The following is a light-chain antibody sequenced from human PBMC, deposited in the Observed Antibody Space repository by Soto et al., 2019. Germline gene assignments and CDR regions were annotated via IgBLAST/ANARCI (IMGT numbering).Light chain of an antibody. CDR3: QHYGSSPFT. J-gene: IGKJ5*01. Sequence: EIVLTQSPGTLSLSPGESATLSSRASQSVSSSYLAWYQQKPGQAPRLLIYGASSRATGIPDRFSGSGSGTDFTLTISRLEPEDFAVYYCQHYGSSPFTFGQGTRLEI. CDR1: QSVSSSY. CDR2: GAS. V-gene: IGKV3-20*01.